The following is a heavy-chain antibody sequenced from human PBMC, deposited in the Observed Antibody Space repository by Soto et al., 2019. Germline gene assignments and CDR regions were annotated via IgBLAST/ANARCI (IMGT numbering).Heavy chain of an antibody. Sequence: GASVKVSCKASGYTFSSYGISWVRQAPGQGLEWMGWISGYSGHTYYAQKFQGRVTMTTDTSTNTVYMELRSLRSDGTAVYYCAREWDNKSEHSSGWYDDFWGQGVQVTVSS. J-gene: IGHJ1*01. CDR3: AREWDNKSEHSSGWYDDF. CDR2: ISGYSGHT. D-gene: IGHD6-19*01. CDR1: GYTFSSYG. V-gene: IGHV1-18*01.